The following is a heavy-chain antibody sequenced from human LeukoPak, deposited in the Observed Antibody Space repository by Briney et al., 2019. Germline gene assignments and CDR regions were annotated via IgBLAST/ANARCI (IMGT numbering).Heavy chain of an antibody. D-gene: IGHD3-10*01. CDR3: ARGPGPLWFGELPLDY. J-gene: IGHJ4*02. CDR1: GYTFTGYY. CDR2: INPNSGGT. Sequence: GASVKVSCKASGYTFTGYYMHWVRQAPGQGLEWMGWINPNSGGTNYARKFQGRVTMTRDTSISTAYMELSRLRSDDTAVYYCARGPGPLWFGELPLDYWGQGTLVTVSS. V-gene: IGHV1-2*02.